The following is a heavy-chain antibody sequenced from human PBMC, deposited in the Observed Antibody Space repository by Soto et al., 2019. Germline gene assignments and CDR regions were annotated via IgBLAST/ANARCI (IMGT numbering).Heavy chain of an antibody. J-gene: IGHJ6*02. CDR3: ARVGYDFWSGPYYYGMDV. CDR2: IIPIFGTA. CDR1: GGPFSSYA. D-gene: IGHD3-3*01. Sequence: SVKVSCKASGGPFSSYAISWVRQAPGQGLEWMGGIIPIFGTANYAEKFQGRVTITADESTSTAYMELSSLRSDDTAVYYCARVGYDFWSGPYYYGMDVWGQGTTVTVSS. V-gene: IGHV1-69*13.